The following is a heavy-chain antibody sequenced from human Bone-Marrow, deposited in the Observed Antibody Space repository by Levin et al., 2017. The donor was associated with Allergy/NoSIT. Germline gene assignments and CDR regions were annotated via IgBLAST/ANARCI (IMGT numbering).Heavy chain of an antibody. V-gene: IGHV1-8*01. J-gene: IGHJ4*02. D-gene: IGHD2-15*01. CDR3: ARVYCSGGSCDRGEAV. Sequence: ASVKVSCKASGYTFTSYDINWVRQATGQGLEWMGWMNPNSGNTGYAQKFQGRVTMTRNTSISTAYMELSSLRSEDTAVYYCARVYCSGGSCDRGEAVWGQGTLVTVSS. CDR1: GYTFTSYD. CDR2: MNPNSGNT.